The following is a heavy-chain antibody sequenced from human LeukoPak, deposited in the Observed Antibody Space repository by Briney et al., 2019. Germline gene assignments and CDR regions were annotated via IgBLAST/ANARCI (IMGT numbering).Heavy chain of an antibody. D-gene: IGHD2-15*01. CDR2: INPNSGDT. CDR3: ARRECSGGSCYSAGFDY. V-gene: IGHV1-2*02. J-gene: IGHJ4*02. Sequence: ASVKVSCKASGGTFSSYAISWVRQAPGQGLEWMGRINPNSGDTSYAQNFQGRVTMTSDTSITTAYMELSGLRFGAVAVYYCARRECSGGSCYSAGFDYWGQGTLVTVSS. CDR1: GGTFSSYA.